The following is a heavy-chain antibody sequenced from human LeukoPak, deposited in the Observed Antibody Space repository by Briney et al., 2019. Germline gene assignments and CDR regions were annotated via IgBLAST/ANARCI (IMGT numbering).Heavy chain of an antibody. D-gene: IGHD5-18*01. CDR1: GFTFDDYA. CDR2: ISSSSTTI. V-gene: IGHV3-48*01. Sequence: GGSLRLSCAASGFTFDDYAMHWVRQAPGKGLEWVSYISSSSTTIYYADSVKGRFTISRDNAKNSVYLQMNSLRVEDTAVYYCARDNGGYSLDYWGQGTLVTVSS. J-gene: IGHJ4*02. CDR3: ARDNGGYSLDY.